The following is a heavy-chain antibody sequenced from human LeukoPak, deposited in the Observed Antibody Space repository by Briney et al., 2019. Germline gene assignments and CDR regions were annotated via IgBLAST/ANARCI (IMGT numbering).Heavy chain of an antibody. J-gene: IGHJ6*03. CDR2: IRSKANSYAT. CDR3: TRHLGYSSGSLGSGILKAPQDSNYYMDV. D-gene: IGHD6-19*01. CDR1: GFTFSGSA. Sequence: GGSLRLSCAASGFTFSGSAMHWVRQASGKGLEWVGRIRSKANSYATAYAASVKGRFTISRDDSKNTAYLQMNSLKTEDTAVYYCTRHLGYSSGSLGSGILKAPQDSNYYMDVWGKGTTVTISS. V-gene: IGHV3-73*01.